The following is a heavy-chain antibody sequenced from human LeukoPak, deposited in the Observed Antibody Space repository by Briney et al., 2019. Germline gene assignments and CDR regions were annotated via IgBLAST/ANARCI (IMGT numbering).Heavy chain of an antibody. CDR3: ARDKSSRYSYGYHYY. D-gene: IGHD5-18*01. CDR1: GFTFSSYE. Sequence: AGGSLRLSCAASGFTFSSYEMNWVRQAPGKGLEWVSYISGSGSTIYYADSVKGRFTISRDNAKNSLYLQMNSLRAEDTAVYYCARDKSSRYSYGYHYYWGQGTLVTVSS. CDR2: ISGSGSTI. J-gene: IGHJ4*02. V-gene: IGHV3-48*03.